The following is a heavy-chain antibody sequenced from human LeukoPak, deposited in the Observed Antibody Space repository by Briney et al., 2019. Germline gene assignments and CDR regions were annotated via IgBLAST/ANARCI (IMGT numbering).Heavy chain of an antibody. J-gene: IGHJ4*02. Sequence: GASVKVSCKVSGYTLTELSMHWVRQAPGKGLEWMGGFDPEDGETIYAQKFQGRVTMTEDTSTDTAYMELSSLRSDDTAVYYCARDLYSPESASVFSCDYWGQGTLVTVSS. CDR3: ARDLYSPESASVFSCDY. CDR1: GYTLTELS. D-gene: IGHD2-15*01. CDR2: FDPEDGET. V-gene: IGHV1-24*01.